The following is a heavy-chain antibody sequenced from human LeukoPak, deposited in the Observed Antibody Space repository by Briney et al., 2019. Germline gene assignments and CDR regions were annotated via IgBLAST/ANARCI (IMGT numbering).Heavy chain of an antibody. Sequence: QSGGSLRLSCAASGFTFSSFAMNWVRQAPGKGLEWVSIISGSGDTTHYTDSVKGRFTVSRDNSKNTLYLQMNSLRAADTAVYYCARYTVTTSVVGLYYYYYMDVWGKGTTVTVSS. J-gene: IGHJ6*03. CDR1: GFTFSSFA. V-gene: IGHV3-23*01. D-gene: IGHD4-11*01. CDR3: ARYTVTTSVVGLYYYYYMDV. CDR2: ISGSGDTT.